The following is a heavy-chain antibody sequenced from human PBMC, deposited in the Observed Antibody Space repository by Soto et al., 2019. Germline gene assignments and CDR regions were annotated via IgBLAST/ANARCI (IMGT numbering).Heavy chain of an antibody. J-gene: IGHJ6*02. CDR1: GFTFSSYA. D-gene: IGHD1-1*01. CDR2: ISYDGSNK. V-gene: IGHV3-30-3*01. Sequence: QVQLVESGGGVVQPGRSLRLSCAASGFTFSSYAMHWVRQALGKGLEWVAVISYDGSNKYYADSVKGRFTISRDNSKNTLYLQINSLRAEDTAVYYCAREDNWNDEVDYYYCMDVWGQGTTVTVSS. CDR3: AREDNWNDEVDYYYCMDV.